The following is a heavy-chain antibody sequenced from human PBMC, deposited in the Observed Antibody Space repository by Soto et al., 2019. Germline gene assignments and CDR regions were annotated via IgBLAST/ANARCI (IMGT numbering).Heavy chain of an antibody. CDR1: GYTFTSYG. J-gene: IGHJ5*02. CDR2: ISAYNGNT. V-gene: IGHV1-18*01. D-gene: IGHD6-13*01. CDR3: TRLLKGAGCTENWFDP. Sequence: QVQLVQSGAEVKRPGASVKVSCKASGYTFTSYGISWVRQAPGQGLEWMGWISAYNGNTNDAQKVQGRVTMTTDTSTSTAYMELRSLRSDDTAVYYCTRLLKGAGCTENWFDPWGQGTLVTVSS.